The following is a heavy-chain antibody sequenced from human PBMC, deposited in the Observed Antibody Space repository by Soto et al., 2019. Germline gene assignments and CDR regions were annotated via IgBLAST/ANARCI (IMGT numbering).Heavy chain of an antibody. CDR1: GFTFSDYY. Sequence: GGSLRLSCAASGFTFSDYYMSWIRQAPGKGLEWVSYISRSGTTIKYADSVKGRFTISRDNAYNSLSLQMISLRVEDTAVYYCAKEKSRYDRSGYYRPDYWGQGTLVTVSS. CDR2: ISRSGTTI. D-gene: IGHD3-22*01. CDR3: AKEKSRYDRSGYYRPDY. V-gene: IGHV3-11*01. J-gene: IGHJ4*02.